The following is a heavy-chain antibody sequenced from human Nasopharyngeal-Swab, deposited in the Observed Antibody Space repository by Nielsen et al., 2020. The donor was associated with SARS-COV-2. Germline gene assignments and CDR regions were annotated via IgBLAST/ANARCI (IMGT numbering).Heavy chain of an antibody. Sequence: GGSLRLSCAATGFTFNTYGMHWVRQAPGKGLEGVSVISYDGSNKYYAESVKARFTTSRDNSKNTLYLEMNSLRAEDTAVYYCAKSYSGGYTAHFDYWGQGTLVTVSS. D-gene: IGHD3-22*01. CDR1: GFTFNTYG. V-gene: IGHV3-30*18. CDR3: AKSYSGGYTAHFDY. CDR2: ISYDGSNK. J-gene: IGHJ4*02.